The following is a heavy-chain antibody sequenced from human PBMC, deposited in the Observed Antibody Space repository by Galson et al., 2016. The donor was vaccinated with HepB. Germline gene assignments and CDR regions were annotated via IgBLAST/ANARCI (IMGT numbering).Heavy chain of an antibody. CDR1: GFTFRNYA. V-gene: IGHV3-23*01. CDR3: TTWLSHHFDY. Sequence: SLRLSCAASGFTFRNYALSWVRRAPGKGLEWVSHIDGPTPNNHYADSVRGRFSIYRGNSRDTLYLQMDSLTAEDSAIYYCTTWLSHHFDYWGQGTRVTVSS. J-gene: IGHJ4*02. D-gene: IGHD6-19*01. CDR2: IDGPTPNN.